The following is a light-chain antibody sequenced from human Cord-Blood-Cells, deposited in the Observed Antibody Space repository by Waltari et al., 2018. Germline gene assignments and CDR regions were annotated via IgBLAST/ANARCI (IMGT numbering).Light chain of an antibody. CDR2: AAS. CDR3: QQSYSTPWT. CDR1: QSISSY. V-gene: IGKV1-39*01. Sequence: DIQMTQSPSPLSASAGDRVTITCRASQSISSYLNWYQQKPGKAPKLLIYAASSLQSGVPSSFSGSGSGTDFTLTISSLQPEDFATYYCQQSYSTPWTFGQGTKVEIK. J-gene: IGKJ1*01.